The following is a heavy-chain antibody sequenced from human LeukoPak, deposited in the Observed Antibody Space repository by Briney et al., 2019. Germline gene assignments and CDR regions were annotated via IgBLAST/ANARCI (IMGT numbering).Heavy chain of an antibody. CDR2: IYSGDST. D-gene: IGHD1-7*01. V-gene: IGHV3-66*02. CDR1: GLIVSSNY. J-gene: IGHJ4*02. Sequence: GGSLRLSCAACGLIVSSNYMSWVRQAPGKGLEWVSVIYSGDSTYYADSVKGRFTISRDNSKNTLHLQMNSLRAEDTAVYYCAREKAGTATLGNYWGQGTLVTVSS. CDR3: AREKAGTATLGNY.